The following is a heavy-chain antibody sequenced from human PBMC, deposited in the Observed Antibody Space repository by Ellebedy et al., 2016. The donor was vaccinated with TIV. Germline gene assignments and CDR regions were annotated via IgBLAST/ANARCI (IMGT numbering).Heavy chain of an antibody. J-gene: IGHJ4*02. CDR1: GGSINSSSYY. D-gene: IGHD2-2*01. CDR3: ARIVLVPAAHYYFDY. Sequence: MPSETLSLTCTVSGGSINSSSYYWGWIRQPPGKGLEWIGSIYYSGSTYHNPSLKSRVTISVDTSKNQFSLKLSSVTAAETAVYYCARIVLVPAAHYYFDYWGQGTLVTVSS. CDR2: IYYSGST. V-gene: IGHV4-39*01.